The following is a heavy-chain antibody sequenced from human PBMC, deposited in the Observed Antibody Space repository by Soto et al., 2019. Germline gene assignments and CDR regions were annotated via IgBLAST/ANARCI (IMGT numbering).Heavy chain of an antibody. CDR1: GFTFSCFD. CDR3: AKSQEIGTHFFDS. CDR2: IGTAGDT. Sequence: PVGSLRLSCEASGFTFSCFDMHWVRQPTGKGLEWVSSIGTAGDTYYAVSVKGRFTISRDNAKNSLSLQMNSLRAGDMAVYFCAKSQEIGTHFFDSWGQGTQVTVSS. D-gene: IGHD6-13*01. V-gene: IGHV3-13*01. J-gene: IGHJ4*02.